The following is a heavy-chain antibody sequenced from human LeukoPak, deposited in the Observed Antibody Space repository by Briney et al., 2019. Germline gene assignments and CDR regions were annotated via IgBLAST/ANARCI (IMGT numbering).Heavy chain of an antibody. D-gene: IGHD5-24*01. CDR1: GYSISSGYY. V-gene: IGHV4-38-2*02. J-gene: IGHJ4*02. CDR2: IYHTGIT. Sequence: SETLSLTCTVSGYSISSGYYWGWIRQPPGKGLEWIGSIYHTGITYYNPSLKSRLTISVDTSKNQFSLKLSSVTAADTAVYYCAREGSEMTTITDFDYWGQGTLVTVSS. CDR3: AREGSEMTTITDFDY.